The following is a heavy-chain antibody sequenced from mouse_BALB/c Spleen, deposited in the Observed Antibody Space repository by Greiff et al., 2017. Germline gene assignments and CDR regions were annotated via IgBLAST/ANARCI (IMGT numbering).Heavy chain of an antibody. CDR1: GDSITSGY. CDR2: ISYSGST. D-gene: IGHD1-1*01. CDR3: ARWGLDYGSSYFDY. Sequence: DVKLQESGPSLVKPSQTLSLTSSVTGDSITSGYWNWIRKFPGNKLEYMGYISYSGSTYYNPSLKSRISITRDTSKNQYYLQLNSVTTEDTATYYCARWGLDYGSSYFDYWGQGTTLTVSS. V-gene: IGHV3-8*02. J-gene: IGHJ2*01.